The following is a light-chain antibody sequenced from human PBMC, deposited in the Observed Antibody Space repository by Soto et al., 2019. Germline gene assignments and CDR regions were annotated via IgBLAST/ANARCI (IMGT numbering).Light chain of an antibody. CDR2: GAS. CDR3: QHYNIYSEA. Sequence: EIVLTQSPDTMSETPGERVTLSCRASQNIFSNYLAWYQQKPGQAPRLLIYGASTRATGIADRFSGSGSGTEFTLTISSLQPDDFATYYCQHYNIYSEAFGQGTKVDI. J-gene: IGKJ1*01. CDR1: QNIFSNY. V-gene: IGKV3-20*01.